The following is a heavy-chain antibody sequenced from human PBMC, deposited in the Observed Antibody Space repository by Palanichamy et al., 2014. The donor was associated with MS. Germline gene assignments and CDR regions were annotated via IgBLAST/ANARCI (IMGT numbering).Heavy chain of an antibody. D-gene: IGHD1-1*01. CDR1: GYTFAAYA. CDR3: ARDLIQLWRGLDH. CDR2: INAAKGFT. Sequence: QVHLVQSGAEVKKPGASVKVSCKASGYTFAAYALRWVRQAPGQRLEWMGWINAAKGFTKYSQKFQGRVTITRDTSASTAYMELSGLRSEDTAIYYCARDLIQLWRGLDHWGQGTLVTVSS. J-gene: IGHJ4*02. V-gene: IGHV1-3*01.